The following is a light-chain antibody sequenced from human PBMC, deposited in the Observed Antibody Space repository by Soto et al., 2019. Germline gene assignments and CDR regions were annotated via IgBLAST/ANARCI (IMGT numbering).Light chain of an antibody. Sequence: QSVVTQPPSASGTPGQRVTISCSGGSSNIGYSYVYWYQQVPGTAPKLLIQRNNQRPSGVPDRFSGSKSGTSASLAIIGLRSEDEADYFCAAWDDSLRGVIFGGGTKLTVL. V-gene: IGLV1-47*01. CDR1: SSNIGYSY. CDR2: RNN. J-gene: IGLJ2*01. CDR3: AAWDDSLRGVI.